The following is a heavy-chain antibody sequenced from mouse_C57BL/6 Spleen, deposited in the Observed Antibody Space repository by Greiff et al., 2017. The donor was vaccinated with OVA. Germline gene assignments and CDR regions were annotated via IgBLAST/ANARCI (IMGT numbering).Heavy chain of an antibody. J-gene: IGHJ2*01. Sequence: VQLQQSGPELVKPGASVKISCKASGYAFSSSWMNWVKQRPGKGLEWIGRIYPGDGDTNYNGKFKGKATLTADKSSSTAYMQLSSLTSEDSAVYFCARGAMVTRGDCWGQGTTLTVSS. CDR3: ARGAMVTRGDC. CDR1: GYAFSSSW. D-gene: IGHD2-2*01. CDR2: IYPGDGDT. V-gene: IGHV1-82*01.